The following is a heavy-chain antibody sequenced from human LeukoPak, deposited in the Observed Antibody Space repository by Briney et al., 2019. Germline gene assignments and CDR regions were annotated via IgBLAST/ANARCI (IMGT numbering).Heavy chain of an antibody. CDR2: INSGGSET. J-gene: IGHJ4*02. Sequence: GGSLRLSCAASGFILSSSWMTWVRQAPGKGLEWVANINSGGSETYYVGSVKGRFTIARDNAKNSLYLEMNSLRDEDTAVYYCARDRTRHIYWGQGTLVTASS. CDR1: GFILSSSW. CDR3: ARDRTRHIY. V-gene: IGHV3-7*01. D-gene: IGHD2-21*01.